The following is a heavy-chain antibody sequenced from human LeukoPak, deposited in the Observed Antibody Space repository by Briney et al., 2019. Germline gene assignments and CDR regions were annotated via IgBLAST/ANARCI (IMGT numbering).Heavy chain of an antibody. CDR2: INYNGESI. V-gene: IGHV3-48*03. D-gene: IGHD4-17*01. J-gene: IGHJ6*02. CDR3: ARRATVTYHGMDV. Sequence: GGSLRLSCATSGFTFTRAWMTWVRQAPGKGLEWLSYINYNGESIYYADSVKGRFTVSRDNARGSLYLQMNSLRGEDTAVYYCARRATVTYHGMDVWGQGTTVTVSS. CDR1: GFTFTRAW.